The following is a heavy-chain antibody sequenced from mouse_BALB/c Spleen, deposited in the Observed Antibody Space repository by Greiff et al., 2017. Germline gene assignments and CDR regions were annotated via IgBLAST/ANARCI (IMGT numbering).Heavy chain of an antibody. CDR1: GYSITSDYA. J-gene: IGHJ3*01. CDR2: ISYSGST. CDR3: ARDYGSSSAWFAY. V-gene: IGHV3-2*02. Sequence: DVKLVESGPGLVKPSQSLSLTCTVTGYSITSDYAWNWIRQFPGNKLEWMGYISYSGSTSYNPSIKSRISITRDTSKNQFFLQLNSVTTEDTATYYCARDYGSSSAWFAYWGQGTLVTVSA. D-gene: IGHD1-1*01.